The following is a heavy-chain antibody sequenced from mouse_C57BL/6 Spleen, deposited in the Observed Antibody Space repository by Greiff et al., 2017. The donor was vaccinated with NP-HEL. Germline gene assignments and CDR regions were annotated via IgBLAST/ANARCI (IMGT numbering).Heavy chain of an antibody. CDR1: GYTFTSYW. CDR3: AARQLRHFDD. D-gene: IGHD3-2*02. J-gene: IGHJ2*01. V-gene: IGHV1-50*01. CDR2: IDPSDSYT. Sequence: QVQLQQPGAELVKPGASVKLSCKASGYTFTSYWMQWVKQRPGQGLEWIGEIDPSDSYTNYNQKFKGKATLTVDTSSSTAYMQLSSLTSEDSAVYYCAARQLRHFDDWGQGTTLTVSS.